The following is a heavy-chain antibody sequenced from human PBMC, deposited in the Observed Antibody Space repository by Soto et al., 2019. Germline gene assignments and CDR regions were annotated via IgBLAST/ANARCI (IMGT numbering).Heavy chain of an antibody. V-gene: IGHV4-39*01. CDR2: IYYSGST. J-gene: IGHJ3*02. D-gene: IGHD1-1*01. CDR1: GGSISSSSYY. Sequence: SSETLSLTCTVSGGSISSSSYYWGWIRQPPGKGLEWIGSIYYSGSTYYNPSLKSRVTISVDTSKNQFSLKLSSVTTADTAVYYCARVKLERLGGAFDIWGQGTMVTVSS. CDR3: ARVKLERLGGAFDI.